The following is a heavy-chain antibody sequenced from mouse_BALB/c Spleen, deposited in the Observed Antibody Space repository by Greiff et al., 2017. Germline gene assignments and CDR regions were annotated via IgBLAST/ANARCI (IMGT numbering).Heavy chain of an antibody. D-gene: IGHD1-1*01. V-gene: IGHV2-6-5*01. Sequence: VQLQQSGPGLVAPSQSLSITCTVSGFSLTDYGVSWIRQPPGKGLEWLGVIWGGGSTYYNSALKSRLSISKDNSKSQVFLKMNSLQTDDTAMYYCAKQPLGSSETYAMDYWGQGTSVTVSS. CDR1: GFSLTDYG. CDR3: AKQPLGSSETYAMDY. CDR2: IWGGGST. J-gene: IGHJ4*01.